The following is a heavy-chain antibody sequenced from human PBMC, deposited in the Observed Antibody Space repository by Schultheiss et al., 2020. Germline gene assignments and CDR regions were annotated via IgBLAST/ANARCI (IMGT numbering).Heavy chain of an antibody. J-gene: IGHJ6*02. CDR1: GGSISSGSYY. D-gene: IGHD4-11*01. V-gene: IGHV4-61*02. Sequence: SETLSLTCTVSGGSISSGSYYWSWIRQPAGKGLEWIGRIYTSGSTNYNPSLKSRVTISVDTSKNQFSLKLSSVTAADTAVYYCARQGATTVTDYYYYGMDVWGQGTTVTVSS. CDR3: ARQGATTVTDYYYYGMDV. CDR2: IYTSGST.